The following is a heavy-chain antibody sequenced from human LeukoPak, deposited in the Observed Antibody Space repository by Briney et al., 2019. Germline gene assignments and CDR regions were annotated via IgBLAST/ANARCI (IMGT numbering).Heavy chain of an antibody. CDR3: AREVGATGLDY. Sequence: PSETLSLTCIVSGGSISSYYWSWIRQPAGKGLEWIGRIYASGSTNYNPSVKSRVTMSVDASKNQSSLKVSSVTAADTAVYYCAREVGATGLDYWGQGTLVTVSS. CDR2: IYASGST. V-gene: IGHV4-4*07. D-gene: IGHD1-26*01. J-gene: IGHJ4*02. CDR1: GGSISSYY.